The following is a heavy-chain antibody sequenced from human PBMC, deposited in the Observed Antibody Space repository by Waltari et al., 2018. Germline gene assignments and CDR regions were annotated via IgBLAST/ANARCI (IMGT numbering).Heavy chain of an antibody. D-gene: IGHD1-7*01. J-gene: IGHJ6*03. Sequence: QVQLQESGPGLVKPSQTLSLTCTVSGGSISSGGYYWSWIRQHPGKGLEWIGYIYYSGSTYYNPSLKSRVTISVDTSKNQFSLKLSSVTAADTAVYYCARGMGELELRIYYYYYMDVWGKGTTVTVSS. CDR3: ARGMGELELRIYYYYYMDV. CDR1: GGSISSGGYY. V-gene: IGHV4-31*03. CDR2: IYYSGST.